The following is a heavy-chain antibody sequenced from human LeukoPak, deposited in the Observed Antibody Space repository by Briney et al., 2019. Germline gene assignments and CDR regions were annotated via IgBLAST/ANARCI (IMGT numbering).Heavy chain of an antibody. CDR1: GFTFSSYA. D-gene: IGHD3-10*01. CDR3: AKDSARMVRGVLTY. CDR2: ISGSGGST. Sequence: PGGSLRLSCAASGFTFSSYAMSWVRQAPGKGLEWVSAISGSGGSTYYADSVKGRFTITRDNSKNTLYLQMNSVRAEDTAVYYCAKDSARMVRGVLTYWGQGTLVTVSS. J-gene: IGHJ4*02. V-gene: IGHV3-23*01.